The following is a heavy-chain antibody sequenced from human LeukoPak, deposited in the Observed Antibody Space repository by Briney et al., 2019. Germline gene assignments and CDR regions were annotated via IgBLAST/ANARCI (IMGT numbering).Heavy chain of an antibody. V-gene: IGHV4-34*01. D-gene: IGHD3-9*01. CDR2: ISHSGST. CDR3: ARGRYFDWLLPFDY. J-gene: IGHJ4*02. CDR1: GGSFSGYY. Sequence: PSETLSLTCAVYGGSFSGYYWSWIRQPPGKGLEWIGEISHSGSTNYNPSLKSRVTISVDTSKNQFSLKLSSVTAADTAVYYCARGRYFDWLLPFDYWGQGTLVTVSS.